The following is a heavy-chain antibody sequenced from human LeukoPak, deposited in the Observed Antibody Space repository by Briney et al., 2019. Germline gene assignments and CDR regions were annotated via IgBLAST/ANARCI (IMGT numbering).Heavy chain of an antibody. J-gene: IGHJ5*02. V-gene: IGHV4-59*01. CDR1: GGSLSPVY. D-gene: IGHD1-1*01. CDR2: IYYTGGT. Sequence: PSETLSLTCTVSGGSLSPVYSNWSRQPPGKGLEWIGYIYYTGGTSYSPSLNSRATISVDTPKNQISLKCTAVAVPDRALYYCARDKTGNNCFDPWGQGTLVTVSS. CDR3: ARDKTGNNCFDP.